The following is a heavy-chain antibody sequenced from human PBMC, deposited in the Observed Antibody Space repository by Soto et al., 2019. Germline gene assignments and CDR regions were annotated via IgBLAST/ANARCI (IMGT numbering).Heavy chain of an antibody. D-gene: IGHD3-3*01. CDR1: GGTFSSYA. Sequence: QVQLVQSGAEVKKPGSSVKVSCKASGGTFSSYAISWVRQAPGQGLEWMGGIIPIFGTANYAQKFQGRVTITADESTSTAYIELSSLRSEDTAVYYCVGSGYRGGHFDYWGQGTLVTVSS. V-gene: IGHV1-69*01. CDR3: VGSGYRGGHFDY. CDR2: IIPIFGTA. J-gene: IGHJ4*02.